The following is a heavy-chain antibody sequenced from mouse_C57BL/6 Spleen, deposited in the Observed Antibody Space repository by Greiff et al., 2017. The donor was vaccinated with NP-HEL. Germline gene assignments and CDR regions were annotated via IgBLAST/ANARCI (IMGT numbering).Heavy chain of an antibody. Sequence: EVQLQQSGPELVKPGASVKMSCKASGYTFTDYNMHWVKQSHGKSLEWIGYINPNNGGTSSNQKFKGKATLTVNKSSSTAYMELRSLTSEDSAVYYCARPGLYWYFDVWGTGTTVTVSS. D-gene: IGHD4-1*01. CDR3: ARPGLYWYFDV. CDR1: GYTFTDYN. J-gene: IGHJ1*03. CDR2: INPNNGGT. V-gene: IGHV1-22*01.